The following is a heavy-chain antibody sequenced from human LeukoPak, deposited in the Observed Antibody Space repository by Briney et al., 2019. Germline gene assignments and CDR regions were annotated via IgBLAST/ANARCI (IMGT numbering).Heavy chain of an antibody. J-gene: IGHJ6*04. Sequence: GGSLRLSGAASGFTFDDYAMHWVRQAPGKGLEWVSGISWNSGSIGYADSVKGRFTSSRDNAKNSLYLQMNSLRAEDTAVYYCAELGITMIGGVWGKGTTVTISS. CDR3: AELGITMIGGV. CDR1: GFTFDDYA. D-gene: IGHD3-10*02. V-gene: IGHV3-9*01. CDR2: ISWNSGSI.